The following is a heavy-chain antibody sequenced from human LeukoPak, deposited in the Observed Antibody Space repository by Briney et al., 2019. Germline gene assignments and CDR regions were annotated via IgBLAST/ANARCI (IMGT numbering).Heavy chain of an antibody. D-gene: IGHD3-16*01. CDR3: TKGVLGGTQSVSAGLDS. CDR1: GFTFSTKW. V-gene: IGHV3-30*18. Sequence: GGSLRLSCTASGFTFSTKWMSWVRQAPGKGLEWVAVMSYDGSNKYYADPVKGRFTISRDNSKNTLYLQMNSLRAEDTAVYYCTKGVLGGTQSVSAGLDSWGLGTLVTVSS. J-gene: IGHJ4*02. CDR2: MSYDGSNK.